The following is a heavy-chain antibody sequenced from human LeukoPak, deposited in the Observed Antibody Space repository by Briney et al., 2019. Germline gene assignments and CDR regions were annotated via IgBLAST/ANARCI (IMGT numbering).Heavy chain of an antibody. J-gene: IGHJ4*02. CDR3: ATTSRYFDH. D-gene: IGHD6-6*01. V-gene: IGHV5-51*01. CDR2: IYPGDSET. CDR1: GYSFTSYW. Sequence: PGVSLKISCKGSGYSFTSYWIGWVRQMPGKGLEWMGIIYPGDSETRYSPSFQGQVTISADKSISTTYLQWTSLKASDTAIYYCATTSRYFDHWGQGTLVTVSP.